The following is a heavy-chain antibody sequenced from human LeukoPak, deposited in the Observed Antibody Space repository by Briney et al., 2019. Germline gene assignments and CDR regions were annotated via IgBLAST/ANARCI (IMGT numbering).Heavy chain of an antibody. CDR3: AYSSGYYYVSIIFDY. CDR1: GFTFSSYA. D-gene: IGHD3-22*01. J-gene: IGHJ4*02. Sequence: SGGSLRLSCAASGFTFSSYAMSWVRQAPGKGLEWVSAISGSGGSTYYADSVKGRFTISRDNSKNTLYLQMNSLRAEDTAVYYCAYSSGYYYVSIIFDYWGQGTLVTVSS. V-gene: IGHV3-23*01. CDR2: ISGSGGST.